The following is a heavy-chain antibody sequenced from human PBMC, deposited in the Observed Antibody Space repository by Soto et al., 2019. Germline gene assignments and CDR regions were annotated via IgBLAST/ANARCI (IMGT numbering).Heavy chain of an antibody. D-gene: IGHD6-6*01. CDR1: GVSVSSGGFH. CDR3: ARVKQLVPWYFNL. Sequence: QLQLQESGSGLVKPSQTLSLTCAVSGVSVSSGGFHWSWIRQPPGKGLDWIGYIYHGETTYYNPSRKIRVTMSIYKSKNQFSLRLTTVTAADTAVYYCARVKQLVPWYFNLWGRGTVVSVSS. J-gene: IGHJ2*01. V-gene: IGHV4-30-2*01. CDR2: IYHGETT.